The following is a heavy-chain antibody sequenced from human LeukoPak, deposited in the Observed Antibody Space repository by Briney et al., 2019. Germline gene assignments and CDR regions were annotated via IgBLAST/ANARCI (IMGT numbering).Heavy chain of an antibody. V-gene: IGHV3-21*04. CDR2: ISSSSSYI. CDR1: GFTFSSYS. CDR3: AKDEKWLRLTGITDY. D-gene: IGHD5-12*01. J-gene: IGHJ4*02. Sequence: GGSLRLSCAASGFTFSSYSMNWVRQAPGKGLEWVSSISSSSSYIYYADSVKDRFTISRDNAKNSLYLQMNSLRAEDTAVYYCAKDEKWLRLTGITDYWGQGTLVTVSS.